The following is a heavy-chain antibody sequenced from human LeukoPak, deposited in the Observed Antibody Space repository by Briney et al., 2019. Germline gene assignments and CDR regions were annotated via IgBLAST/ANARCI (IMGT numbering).Heavy chain of an antibody. Sequence: GGSLRLSCAPSGFTFSGSAMHWVRQASGKGLEWVGRIRSKANSYATAYAASVKGRFTISRDDSKNTAYLQMNSLKTEDTAVYYCTRQPSASFDYWGQGTLVTVSS. CDR3: TRQPSASFDY. CDR2: IRSKANSYAT. CDR1: GFTFSGSA. J-gene: IGHJ4*02. V-gene: IGHV3-73*01.